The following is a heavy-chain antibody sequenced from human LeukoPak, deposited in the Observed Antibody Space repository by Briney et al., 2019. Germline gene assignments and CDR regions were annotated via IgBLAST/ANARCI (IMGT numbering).Heavy chain of an antibody. D-gene: IGHD2-2*01. Sequence: SETLSLTCTVSGGSISSYYWSWIRQPPGKGLEWIGYIYYSGSTNYNPSLKSRVTISVDTSKNQFSLKLSSVTAADTAVYYCARTVTGGLNCSSTSCRMGDAFDIWGQGTMVTVSS. V-gene: IGHV4-59*12. CDR3: ARTVTGGLNCSSTSCRMGDAFDI. J-gene: IGHJ3*02. CDR2: IYYSGST. CDR1: GGSISSYY.